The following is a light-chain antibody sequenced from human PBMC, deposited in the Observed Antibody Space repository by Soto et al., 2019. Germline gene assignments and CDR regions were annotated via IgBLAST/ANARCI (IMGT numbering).Light chain of an antibody. V-gene: IGLV4-69*01. CDR1: SGHSNYA. J-gene: IGLJ3*02. CDR2: VDTEGSH. Sequence: QSVLTQSPSASASLGASVKLTCTLSSGHSNYAIAWHPQQPEKGPRYLMKVDTEGSHNKGDGIPDRFSGSSSGAERYLTISSLQSEDEADYYCQTWGAGIQVFGGGTKLTVL. CDR3: QTWGAGIQV.